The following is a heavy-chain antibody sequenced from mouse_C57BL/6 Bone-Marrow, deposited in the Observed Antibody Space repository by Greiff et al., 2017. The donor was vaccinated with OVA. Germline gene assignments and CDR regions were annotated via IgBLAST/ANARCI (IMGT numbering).Heavy chain of an antibody. V-gene: IGHV1-78*01. D-gene: IGHD2-4*01. J-gene: IGHJ4*01. CDR2: IYPRDGST. Sequence: LEESDAELVKPGASVKISCKVSGYTFTDHTIHWMKQRPEQGLEWIGYIYPRDGSTKYNEKFKGKATLTADKSSSTAYMQLNSLTSEDSAVYFCAREDIYYDYDRAYYYYAMDYWGQGTSVTVSS. CDR1: GYTFTDHT. CDR3: AREDIYYDYDRAYYYYAMDY.